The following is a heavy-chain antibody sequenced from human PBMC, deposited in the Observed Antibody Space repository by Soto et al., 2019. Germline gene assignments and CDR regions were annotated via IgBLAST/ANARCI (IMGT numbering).Heavy chain of an antibody. CDR1: GGSISSYY. CDR3: ARVKITMIAAAGSEYGIDV. J-gene: IGHJ6*02. CDR2: IYYSGST. V-gene: IGHV4-59*01. Sequence: SEPLSLTCTVSGGSISSYYWSWIRQPPGKGLEWIGYIYYSGSTNYTPSLKSRVTISVDTSKYQFSLKLSSVTAADTAVYYCARVKITMIAAAGSEYGIDVWGQGTTVTVSS. D-gene: IGHD3-22*01.